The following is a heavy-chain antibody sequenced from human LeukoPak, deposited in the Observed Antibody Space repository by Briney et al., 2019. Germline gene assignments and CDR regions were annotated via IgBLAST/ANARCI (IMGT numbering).Heavy chain of an antibody. J-gene: IGHJ6*03. CDR3: ARLPYYYDNSGFRDYHYYMDV. CDR1: GDSISRYY. CDR2: MFYSGST. D-gene: IGHD3-22*01. Sequence: SETLSLTCTVSGDSISRYYWTWIRQPPGKGLEWIGYMFYSGSTTYNPSLKSRITISVDTSKNQFSLKLRPVTAADTAVYYCARLPYYYDNSGFRDYHYYMDVWGKGTTVNVFS. V-gene: IGHV4-59*08.